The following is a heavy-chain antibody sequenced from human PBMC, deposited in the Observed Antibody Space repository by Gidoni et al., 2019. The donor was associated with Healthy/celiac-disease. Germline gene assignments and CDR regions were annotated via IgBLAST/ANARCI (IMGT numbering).Heavy chain of an antibody. D-gene: IGHD6-19*01. V-gene: IGHV1-2*02. J-gene: IGHJ3*02. CDR1: GYTFIGYY. Sequence: QVHLVQSGAEVKKPGVSVKVSCKASGYTFIGYYIHWVRQAPGQGLEWMGWINPNSGATNYAQKFQGRVTVTRDTSISTAYMELSRLRSDDTAVYFCARGQQWLPNDASDIWGQGTKVTVSS. CDR2: INPNSGAT. CDR3: ARGQQWLPNDASDI.